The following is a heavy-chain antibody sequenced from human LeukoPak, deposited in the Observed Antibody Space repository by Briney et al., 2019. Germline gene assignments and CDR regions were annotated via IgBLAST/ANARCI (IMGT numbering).Heavy chain of an antibody. CDR1: GGSISSYY. J-gene: IGHJ3*02. CDR3: ARARITMVRGVIISSAFDI. V-gene: IGHV4-59*08. D-gene: IGHD3-10*01. CDR2: IYYSGST. Sequence: SETLSLTCTVSGGSISSYYWSWIRQPPGKGLEWIGYIYYSGSTNYNPSLKSRVTISVDTSKNQFSLKLSSVTAADTAVYYCARARITMVRGVIISSAFDIWGQGTMVTVSS.